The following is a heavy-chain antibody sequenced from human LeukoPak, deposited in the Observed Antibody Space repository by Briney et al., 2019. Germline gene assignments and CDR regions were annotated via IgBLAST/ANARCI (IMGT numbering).Heavy chain of an antibody. J-gene: IGHJ4*02. V-gene: IGHV3-48*04. CDR1: GFTFSPYW. CDR2: ISSGSSAI. CDR3: ARDYDDTSRYPVDH. D-gene: IGHD3-22*01. Sequence: GGSLRLSCAASGFTFSPYWMNWVRQAPGKGLEWVSSISSGSSAIHYADSVKGRFTISRDNAENSLFLQMNSLRAEDTAVYYCARDYDDTSRYPVDHWGQGTLVTVSS.